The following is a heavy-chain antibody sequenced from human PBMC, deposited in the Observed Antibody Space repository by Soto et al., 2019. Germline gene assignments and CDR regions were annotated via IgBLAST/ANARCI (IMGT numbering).Heavy chain of an antibody. CDR3: AREWSAFDY. CDR2: TYSSGSI. D-gene: IGHD2-15*01. Sequence: QVQLQESGPGLVKPSETLSLTCTVSGGSMTTYKWSWIRQSPGKGLEWIGYTYSSGSINYNPSLKSRCTISIDTSKNQFSLKLNSATAADTAVYYCAREWSAFDYWGQGILVTVSS. V-gene: IGHV4-59*01. CDR1: GGSMTTYK. J-gene: IGHJ4*02.